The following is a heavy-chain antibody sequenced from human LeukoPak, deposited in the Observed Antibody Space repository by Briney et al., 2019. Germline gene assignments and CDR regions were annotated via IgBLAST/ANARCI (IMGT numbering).Heavy chain of an antibody. CDR3: AKDMEGVGDF. CDR2: IKQDGSEK. V-gene: IGHV3-7*01. D-gene: IGHD2-8*01. J-gene: IGHJ4*02. CDR1: GFTFSSYW. Sequence: GGSLRLSCAASGFTFSSYWMSWVRQAPGKGLEWVANIKQDGSEKNYLDSVKGRFTISRDNPKNTLYLQMNSLRAEDTAVYYCAKDMEGVGDFWGQGTLVTVSS.